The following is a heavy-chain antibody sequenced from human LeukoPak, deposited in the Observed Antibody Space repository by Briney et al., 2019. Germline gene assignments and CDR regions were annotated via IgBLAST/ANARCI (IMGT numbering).Heavy chain of an antibody. CDR3: AKDRNKGLIDY. CDR2: ISYDGSNK. CDR1: GFTFSSYG. Sequence: PGGSLRLSCAASGFTFSSYGMHWVRQAPGKGLEWVAVISYDGSNKYYADSVKGRFTISRDNSKNTLYLQMNSLRAEDTAVYYCAKDRNKGLIDYWGQGTLVTVSS. J-gene: IGHJ4*02. D-gene: IGHD1/OR15-1a*01. V-gene: IGHV3-30*18.